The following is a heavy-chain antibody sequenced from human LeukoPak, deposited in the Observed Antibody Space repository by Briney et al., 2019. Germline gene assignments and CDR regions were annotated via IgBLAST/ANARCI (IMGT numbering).Heavy chain of an antibody. V-gene: IGHV1-2*02. J-gene: IGHJ4*02. D-gene: IGHD4-17*01. CDR1: GYTVTGYY. CDR2: INPNSGGT. Sequence: ASVKVSCKASGYTVTGYYMHLVRQATGQGLEWMGWINPNSGGTNYAQKFQGRVTMTRDTSISTAYMELSRLRSDDTAVYYCARETPRYGDYECWGQGTLVTVSS. CDR3: ARETPRYGDYEC.